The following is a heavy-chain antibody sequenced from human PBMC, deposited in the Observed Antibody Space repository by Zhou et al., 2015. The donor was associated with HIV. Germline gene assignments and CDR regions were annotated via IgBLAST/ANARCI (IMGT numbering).Heavy chain of an antibody. Sequence: QVQLVQSGAEVKKPGASVKVSCKASGYTFTSNYIHWVRQARGQGLEWMGIINPSGGSTSYAQRFKGRVTVTRDTSTSTVYMKLSSLRSDDTAIYYCARDDSSGYHSFDHWGQGTRVTVTS. J-gene: IGHJ4*02. CDR3: ARDDSSGYHSFDH. CDR1: GYTFTSNY. CDR2: INPSGGST. D-gene: IGHD3-22*01. V-gene: IGHV1-46*01.